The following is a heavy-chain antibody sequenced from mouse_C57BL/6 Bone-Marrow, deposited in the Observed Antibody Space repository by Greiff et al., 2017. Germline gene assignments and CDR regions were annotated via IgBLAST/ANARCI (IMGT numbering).Heavy chain of an antibody. V-gene: IGHV5-4*01. CDR3: ARDRVVAPSYWYFDV. D-gene: IGHD1-1*01. J-gene: IGHJ1*03. CDR1: GFTFSSYA. CDR2: ICDGGSYT. Sequence: EVNLVESGGGLVKPGGSLKLTCAASGFTFSSYAMSWVRQTPEKRLEWVATICDGGSYTYYPDNVKGRFTISRDNAKNNMYLQMGHLKSEDTAMYYCARDRVVAPSYWYFDVWGTGTTVTVSS.